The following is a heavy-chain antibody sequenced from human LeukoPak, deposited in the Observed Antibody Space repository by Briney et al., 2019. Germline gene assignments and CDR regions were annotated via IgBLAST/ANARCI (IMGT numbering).Heavy chain of an antibody. CDR3: ARNNGMDV. CDR2: VNRDGSET. CDR1: GFAFSSHR. V-gene: IGHV3-7*03. Sequence: WGSLRLSCAASGFAFSSHRMTWVRQVPGRGQEWVANVNRDGSETYYLDSVKGRLTIYKDNAKNSLYLQMNSLRAEDTALYHCARNNGMDVWGQGTTVIVSS. J-gene: IGHJ6*02.